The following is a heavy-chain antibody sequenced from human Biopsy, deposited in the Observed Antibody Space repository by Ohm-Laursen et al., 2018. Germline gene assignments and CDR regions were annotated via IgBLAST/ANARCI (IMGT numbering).Heavy chain of an antibody. CDR3: AKDLSVYYYYGIDV. CDR1: GFTFRTYG. J-gene: IGHJ6*02. Sequence: SLRLSCAASGFTFRTYGMHWFRLAPGKGLEWVAVISYDQITKHYADSVRGRFTISRDNSKNTLYLQVNSLRAEDTAVYYCAKDLSVYYYYGIDVWGQGTTVTVSS. V-gene: IGHV3-30*18. CDR2: ISYDQITK. D-gene: IGHD5/OR15-5a*01.